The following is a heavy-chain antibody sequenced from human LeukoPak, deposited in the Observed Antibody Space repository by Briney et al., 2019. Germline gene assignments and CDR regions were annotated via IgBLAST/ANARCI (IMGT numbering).Heavy chain of an antibody. CDR3: AVENSLDY. V-gene: IGHV3-21*01. CDR1: GLTFNNIN. CDR2: IGSTSTYK. Sequence: PGGSLRLSCVASGLTFNNINMNWVRQAPGKGLEWVSSIGSTSTYKSYADSLKGRFTISRDNARNSVYLQLNSLRAEDTAVYYCAVENSLDYWGQEPWSPSPQ. J-gene: IGHJ4*01.